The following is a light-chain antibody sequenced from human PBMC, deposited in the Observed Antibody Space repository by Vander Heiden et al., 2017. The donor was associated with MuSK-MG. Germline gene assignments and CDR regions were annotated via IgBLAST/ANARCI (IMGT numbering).Light chain of an antibody. CDR2: GAS. Sequence: EHVLAQSPGPLSLSPGEGATLPCRASQRVSGTYLDWYQQRSGQAPRLLIYGASRRATGVPDRCRGSGSGTDFTLTISRLEPEDYAVYYCHQYGGSFGGGTKVEIK. CDR1: QRVSGTY. J-gene: IGKJ4*01. CDR3: HQYGGS. V-gene: IGKV3-20*01.